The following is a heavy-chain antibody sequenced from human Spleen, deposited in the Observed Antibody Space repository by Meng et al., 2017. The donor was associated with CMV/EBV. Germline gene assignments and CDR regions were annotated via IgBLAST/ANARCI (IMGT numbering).Heavy chain of an antibody. Sequence: SETLSLTCVVYGGSFSGYYWSWIRQPPGKGLEWIGEINHSGSTNYNPSLKSRVTISVDTSKNQFSLKLSSVTAADTAVYYCARDGADLSNESGIWSGYYRYYYGMDVWGQGTTVTVSS. CDR2: INHSGST. D-gene: IGHD3-3*01. CDR1: GGSFSGYY. V-gene: IGHV4-34*01. J-gene: IGHJ6*02. CDR3: ARDGADLSNESGIWSGYYRYYYGMDV.